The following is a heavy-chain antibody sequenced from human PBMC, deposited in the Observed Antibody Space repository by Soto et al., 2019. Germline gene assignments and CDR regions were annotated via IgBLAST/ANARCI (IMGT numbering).Heavy chain of an antibody. CDR2: LVPVFGTA. J-gene: IGHJ4*02. D-gene: IGHD3-10*01. CDR1: GGTFSRLA. CDR3: ARSPGVFDY. V-gene: IGHV1-69*06. Sequence: QVQLVQSGAEVKKPGSSVKVSCKASGGTFSRLAISWVRQAPGQGLEWMGGLVPVFGTANYAQKFQDRVTITADKSTSTSYMELSSLRSEDTADYYCARSPGVFDYWGQGTLVTVSS.